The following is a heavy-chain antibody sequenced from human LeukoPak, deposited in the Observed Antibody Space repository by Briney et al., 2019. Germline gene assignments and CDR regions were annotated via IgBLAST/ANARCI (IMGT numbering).Heavy chain of an antibody. CDR1: GGSISPYY. CDR3: ARVLHYYDSSACMDV. Sequence: SETLSLTCTVSGGSISPYYWSWIRQSAGKGLEWIGLIQASGSTNYNPSLKSRVTISVDKSKKQISLKLSSVTAADTAVYYCARVLHYYDSSACMDVWGKGTTVTVSS. D-gene: IGHD3-22*01. V-gene: IGHV4-4*07. CDR2: IQASGST. J-gene: IGHJ6*03.